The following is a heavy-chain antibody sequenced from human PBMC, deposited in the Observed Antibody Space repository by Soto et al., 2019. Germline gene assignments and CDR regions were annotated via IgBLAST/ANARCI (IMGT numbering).Heavy chain of an antibody. J-gene: IGHJ5*02. V-gene: IGHV4-61*01. CDR3: ARVNYDFWSGNPSGWFDP. Sequence: SETLSLTCTVSGGSVSSGSYYWSWIRQPPGKGLEWIGYIYYSGSTNYNPSLKSRVTISVDTSKNQFSLKLSSVTAADTAVYYCARVNYDFWSGNPSGWFDPWGQGTLVTVSS. CDR1: GGSVSSGSYY. CDR2: IYYSGST. D-gene: IGHD3-3*01.